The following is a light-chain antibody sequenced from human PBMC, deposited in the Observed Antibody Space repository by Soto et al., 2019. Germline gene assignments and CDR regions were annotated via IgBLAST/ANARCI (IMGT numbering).Light chain of an antibody. CDR1: QSVSSN. CDR2: GAS. Sequence: EIVMTQSPATLSVSPGERATLSCRANQSVSSNLAWYQQKPGQAPRLLISGASTRATGIPDRFSGSGSGTEFTLTISRLEPEDFAVYYCQQYGSSGTFGQGTKVEIK. V-gene: IGKV3-15*01. CDR3: QQYGSSGT. J-gene: IGKJ1*01.